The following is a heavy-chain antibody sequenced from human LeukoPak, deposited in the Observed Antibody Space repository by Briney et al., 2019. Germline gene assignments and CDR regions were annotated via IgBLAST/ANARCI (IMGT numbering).Heavy chain of an antibody. Sequence: ASVKVSCKASGYTFTSYDINWVRQATGQGLEWMGWMNPNSGNTGYAQKFQGRVTMTRNTSISTAYMELSSLRSEDTAVYYCARALFPITKYYYGSGSHLQTDYWGQGTLVTVSS. CDR1: GYTFTSYD. V-gene: IGHV1-8*01. CDR3: ARALFPITKYYYGSGSHLQTDY. D-gene: IGHD3-10*01. J-gene: IGHJ4*02. CDR2: MNPNSGNT.